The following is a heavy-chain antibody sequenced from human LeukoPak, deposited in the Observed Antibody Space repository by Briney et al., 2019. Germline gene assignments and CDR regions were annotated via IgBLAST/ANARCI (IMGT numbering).Heavy chain of an antibody. V-gene: IGHV1-2*02. Sequence: ASVKVSCKASGYTFTGYYMHWVRQAPGQGLEWMGWINPNSGGTNYAQKFQGRVTMTRDTSISTAYMELSRLRSDDTAVYYCARVDDSSGYSPSFDYWGQGTLVTVSS. CDR1: GYTFTGYY. CDR3: ARVDDSSGYSPSFDY. D-gene: IGHD3-22*01. J-gene: IGHJ4*02. CDR2: INPNSGGT.